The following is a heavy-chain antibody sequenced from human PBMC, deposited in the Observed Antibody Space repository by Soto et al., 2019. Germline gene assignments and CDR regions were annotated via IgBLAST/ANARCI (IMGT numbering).Heavy chain of an antibody. CDR3: ARDREGSRSSSPNYYYYGMDV. V-gene: IGHV1-69*06. CDR1: GGTFSSYA. J-gene: IGHJ6*02. Sequence: QVQLVQSGAEVKKPGSSVKVSCKASGGTFSSYAISWVRQAPGQGLEWMGGIIPIFGTANYAQKFQGRVTITADKSTSTAYMELSSLRSEDTAVYYCARDREGSRSSSPNYYYYGMDVWGQGTTVTVSS. CDR2: IIPIFGTA. D-gene: IGHD6-6*01.